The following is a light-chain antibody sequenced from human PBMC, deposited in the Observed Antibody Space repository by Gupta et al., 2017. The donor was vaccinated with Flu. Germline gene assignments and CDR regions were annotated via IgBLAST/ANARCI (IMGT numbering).Light chain of an antibody. J-gene: IGKJ5*01. CDR2: DAS. V-gene: IGKV1-33*01. CDR3: QQYYSLPVT. Sequence: DIQMTQSPSSLSASVGDRVTITCQASQDISNYLNWYQQKPGEAPKLLIYDASNLQTGVPSGFSGSGSGTDFTFTISSLQPEDVATYYCQQYYSLPVTFGQGTRLEIK. CDR1: QDISNY.